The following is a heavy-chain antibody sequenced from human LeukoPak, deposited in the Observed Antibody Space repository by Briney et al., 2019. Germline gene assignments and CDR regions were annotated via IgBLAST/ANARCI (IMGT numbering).Heavy chain of an antibody. Sequence: PGGSLGLSCAASGFTFSSYAMSWVRQAPGKGLEWVSAISGSGGSTYYADSVKGRFTISRDNSKNTLYLQMNSLRAEDTAVYYCAKAKFGIQYYFDYWGQGTLVTVSS. D-gene: IGHD1-14*01. V-gene: IGHV3-23*01. CDR3: AKAKFGIQYYFDY. CDR2: ISGSGGST. CDR1: GFTFSSYA. J-gene: IGHJ4*02.